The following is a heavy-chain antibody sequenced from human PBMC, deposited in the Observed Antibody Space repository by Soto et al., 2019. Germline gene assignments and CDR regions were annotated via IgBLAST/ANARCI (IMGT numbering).Heavy chain of an antibody. Sequence: LGESLKISCKGSGYSFTSYWISWVRQMPGKGLEWMGRIDPSDSYTNYSPSFQGHVTISADKSISTAYLQWSSLKASDTAMYYCARSKQQLVRHYYYGMDVWGQGTTVTVSS. J-gene: IGHJ6*02. CDR2: IDPSDSYT. D-gene: IGHD6-13*01. CDR1: GYSFTSYW. CDR3: ARSKQQLVRHYYYGMDV. V-gene: IGHV5-10-1*01.